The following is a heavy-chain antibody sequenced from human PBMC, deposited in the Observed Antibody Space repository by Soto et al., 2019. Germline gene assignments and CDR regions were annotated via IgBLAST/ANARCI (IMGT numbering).Heavy chain of an antibody. D-gene: IGHD3-16*01. J-gene: IGHJ3*02. CDR1: GGTFSSYA. V-gene: IGHV1-69*13. CDR2: ITPIFGTA. Sequence: GASVKVSCKASGGTFSSYAISWVRQAPGQGLEWMGGITPIFGTANYAQKFQGRVTITADESTSTAYMELSSLRSEDTVVYYCARRKGGGAFDIWGQGTMVTVSS. CDR3: ARRKGGGAFDI.